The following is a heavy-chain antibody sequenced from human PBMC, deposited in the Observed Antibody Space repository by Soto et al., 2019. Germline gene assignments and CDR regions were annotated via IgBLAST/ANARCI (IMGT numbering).Heavy chain of an antibody. CDR1: GYTFTSYG. Sequence: ASVKVSCKASGYTFTSYGISWVRQAPGQGLEWVGWISAYNGNTNYAQKLQGRVTMTTDTSTSTAYMELRSLRSDDTAVYYCARSITIFGVVIMTFAYWGQGTLVTVSS. J-gene: IGHJ4*02. CDR3: ARSITIFGVVIMTFAY. D-gene: IGHD3-3*01. CDR2: ISAYNGNT. V-gene: IGHV1-18*04.